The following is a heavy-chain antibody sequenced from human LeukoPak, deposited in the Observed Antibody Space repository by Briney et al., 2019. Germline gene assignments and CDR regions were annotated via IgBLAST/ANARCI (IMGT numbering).Heavy chain of an antibody. CDR1: GFTFDDYA. Sequence: GGSLRLSCAASGFTFDDYAMHWVRQAPGKGLEWVSGISWNSGSIGYADSVKGRFTISRDNAKNSLYLQMNSLRAEDTALYYCARDIYGSGIHYDFDYWGQGTLVTVSS. D-gene: IGHD3-10*01. CDR3: ARDIYGSGIHYDFDY. V-gene: IGHV3-9*01. J-gene: IGHJ4*02. CDR2: ISWNSGSI.